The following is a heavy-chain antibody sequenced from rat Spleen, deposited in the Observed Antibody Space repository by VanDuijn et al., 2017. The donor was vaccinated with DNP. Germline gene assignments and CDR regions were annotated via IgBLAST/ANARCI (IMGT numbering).Heavy chain of an antibody. CDR1: GFSLTSYH. V-gene: IGHV2-43*01. Sequence: QVQLKESGPGLVQPSQTMSLTCTVSGFSLTSYHVSWVRQPPGKGLEWMGIIWTGGSTDYNSALKSRLSISRDTSKSQVLLKMNSLQTEDTAIYFCTRDWGYNSYYFDYWGQGVMVTVSS. CDR2: IWTGGST. J-gene: IGHJ2*01. CDR3: TRDWGYNSYYFDY. D-gene: IGHD1-4*01.